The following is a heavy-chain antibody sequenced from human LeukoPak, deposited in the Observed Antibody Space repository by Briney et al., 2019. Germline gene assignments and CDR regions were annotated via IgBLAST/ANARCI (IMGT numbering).Heavy chain of an antibody. V-gene: IGHV4-39*01. CDR1: GGSISSSSYY. CDR2: IYYSGST. D-gene: IGHD2-2*01. J-gene: IGHJ5*02. Sequence: PSETLSLTCTVSGGSISSSSYYWGWIRQPPGKGLEWIGSIYYSGSTYYNPSLKSRVTISVDPSKNQFSLKLSSVTAADTAVYYCARRVVVPAANNWFDPWGQGTLVTVSS. CDR3: ARRVVVPAANNWFDP.